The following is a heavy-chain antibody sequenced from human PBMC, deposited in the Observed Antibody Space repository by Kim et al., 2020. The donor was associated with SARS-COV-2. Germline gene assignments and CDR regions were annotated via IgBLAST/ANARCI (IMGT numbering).Heavy chain of an antibody. Sequence: SETLSLTCTVSGGSISSGSYYWSWIRQPAGKGLEWIGRIYSSGSTNYNPSLKSRVTISVDTSKNQFSLKLSSVTAADTAVYYCARGPAAAGNNWFYPWGEGTLLTVSS. D-gene: IGHD6-13*01. CDR2: IYSSGST. V-gene: IGHV4-61*02. J-gene: IGHJ5*02. CDR1: GGSISSGSYY. CDR3: ARGPAAAGNNWFYP.